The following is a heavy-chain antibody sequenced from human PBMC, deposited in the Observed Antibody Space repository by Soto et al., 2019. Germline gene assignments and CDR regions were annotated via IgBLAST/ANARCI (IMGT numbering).Heavy chain of an antibody. V-gene: IGHV4-31*03. CDR1: GGSISSGGYY. CDR2: IYYSGST. J-gene: IGHJ3*02. D-gene: IGHD2-15*01. CDR3: AREAVAATTNDAFDI. Sequence: QVQLQESGPGLVKPSQTLSLTCTVSGGSISSGGYYWSWIRQHPGKGLEWIGYIYYSGSTYYNPSLTRRVTVQVDTSKNQFSLKLSSVTAADTAVYYCAREAVAATTNDAFDIWGQGTMVTVSS.